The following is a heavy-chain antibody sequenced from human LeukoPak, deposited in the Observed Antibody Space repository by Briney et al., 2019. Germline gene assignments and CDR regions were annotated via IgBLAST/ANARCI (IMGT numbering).Heavy chain of an antibody. D-gene: IGHD1-26*01. Sequence: SETLSLTCTVSGGYISSYYWSWIRQPPGKGLEWIGHIYYIGTTNYNPSLKSRATISVDRSKNQFSLKVSSVTAADTAVYYCASQDSGGSYHFDFWGQGALVTVSS. V-gene: IGHV4-59*01. CDR3: ASQDSGGSYHFDF. CDR1: GGYISSYY. CDR2: IYYIGTT. J-gene: IGHJ4*02.